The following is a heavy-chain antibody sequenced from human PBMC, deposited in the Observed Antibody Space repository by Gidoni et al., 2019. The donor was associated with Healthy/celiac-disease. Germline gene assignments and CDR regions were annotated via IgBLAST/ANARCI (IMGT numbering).Heavy chain of an antibody. Sequence: EVQLVESGGGLVQPGRSLRLSCAASGFTFDDYAMHWVRQAPGKGLEWVSGISWNSGSIGYADSVKGRFTISRDNAKNSLYLQMNSLRAEDTALYYCAKDIADSSGYYYDYWGQGTLVTVSS. J-gene: IGHJ4*02. CDR3: AKDIADSSGYYYDY. CDR2: ISWNSGSI. CDR1: GFTFDDYA. D-gene: IGHD3-22*01. V-gene: IGHV3-9*01.